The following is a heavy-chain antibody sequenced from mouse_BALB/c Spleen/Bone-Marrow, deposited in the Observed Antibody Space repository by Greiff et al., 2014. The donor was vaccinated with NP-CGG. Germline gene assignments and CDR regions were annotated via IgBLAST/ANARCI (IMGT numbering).Heavy chain of an antibody. CDR2: INPGSGST. J-gene: IGHJ2*01. CDR3: ARYDGYFDY. Sequence: QVTLKESGAELVRPGTSVKVSCKASGYVFTDYLMEWLKQRPGQGLEWIGVINPGSGSTNYNEKFKDKATLTADKSSSTAYMQLSSLTSDDSAVYFCARYDGYFDYWGQGTILTVSS. V-gene: IGHV1-54*01. CDR1: GYVFTDYL. D-gene: IGHD2-3*01.